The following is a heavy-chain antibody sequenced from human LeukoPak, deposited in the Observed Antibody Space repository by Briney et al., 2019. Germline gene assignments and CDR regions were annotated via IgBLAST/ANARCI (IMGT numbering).Heavy chain of an antibody. D-gene: IGHD2-2*01. J-gene: IGHJ4*02. Sequence: SVKVSCKASGGTFSSYTISWVRPAPGQGLEWMGRIIPILGIANYAQKFQGRVTITADKSTSTAYMELSSLRSEDTAVYYCARDSSDCSSTSCYWGAFDYWGQGTLVTVSS. CDR1: GGTFSSYT. V-gene: IGHV1-69*04. CDR2: IIPILGIA. CDR3: ARDSSDCSSTSCYWGAFDY.